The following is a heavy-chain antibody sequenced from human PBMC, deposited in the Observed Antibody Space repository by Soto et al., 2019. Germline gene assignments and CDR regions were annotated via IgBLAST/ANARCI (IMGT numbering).Heavy chain of an antibody. CDR1: GASISGYY. Sequence: SETLSLTCTVSGASISGYYWSWTRKSAGKGLEWIGRIYATGTTDYNPSLKSRVMMSVDTSKKQFSLKLRSVTAADTAVYYCVRDGTKTLRDWFDPWGQGISVTVSS. CDR3: VRDGTKTLRDWFDP. J-gene: IGHJ5*02. D-gene: IGHD1-1*01. CDR2: IYATGTT. V-gene: IGHV4-4*07.